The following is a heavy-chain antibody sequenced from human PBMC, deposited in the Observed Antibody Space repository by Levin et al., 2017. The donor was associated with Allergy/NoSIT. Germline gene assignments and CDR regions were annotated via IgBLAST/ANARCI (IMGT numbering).Heavy chain of an antibody. CDR2: IRSKAYGGTT. CDR1: GFTFGDYA. J-gene: IGHJ3*02. CDR3: TRDWDRPEGDAFDI. D-gene: IGHD1-26*01. Sequence: GGSLRLSCTASGFTFGDYAMSWFRQAPGKGLEWVGCIRSKAYGGTTEYAASVKGRFTISRDDSKSIAYLQMNSLKTEDTAVYYCTRDWDRPEGDAFDIWGQGTMVTVSS. V-gene: IGHV3-49*03.